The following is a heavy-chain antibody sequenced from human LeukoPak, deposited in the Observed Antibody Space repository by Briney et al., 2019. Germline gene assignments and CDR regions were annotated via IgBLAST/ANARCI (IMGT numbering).Heavy chain of an antibody. D-gene: IGHD4-23*01. CDR1: GGTFSNYA. CDR2: IIPIFGTA. Sequence: SVKVSCKASGGTFSNYAISWVRQAPGQGLEWMGRIIPIFGTANYAQKFQGRVTITTDESTSTAYMDLSSLRSDDTAVYYCAGGDDYGGSSIFYWGQGTLVTVSS. CDR3: AGGDDYGGSSIFY. V-gene: IGHV1-69*05. J-gene: IGHJ4*02.